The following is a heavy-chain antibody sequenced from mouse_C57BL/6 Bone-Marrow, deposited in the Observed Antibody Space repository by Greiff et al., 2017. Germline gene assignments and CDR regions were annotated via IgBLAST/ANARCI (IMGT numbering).Heavy chain of an antibody. J-gene: IGHJ3*01. Sequence: EVQLVESGGGLVKPGGSLKLSCAASGFTFSDYGMHWVRQAPEKGLEWVAYISSGSSTIYYADTVKGRFTISRDNAKNTRFLQMTSLRSEDTAMYYCARGDGGEGFAYWGQGTLVTVSA. V-gene: IGHV5-17*01. CDR1: GFTFSDYG. CDR3: ARGDGGEGFAY. CDR2: ISSGSSTI. D-gene: IGHD3-3*01.